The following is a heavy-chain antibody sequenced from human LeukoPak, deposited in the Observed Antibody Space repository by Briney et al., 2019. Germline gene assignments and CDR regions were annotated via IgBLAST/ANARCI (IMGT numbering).Heavy chain of an antibody. CDR2: INPNSGGT. CDR3: ARDYYDSSGYYY. D-gene: IGHD3-22*01. Sequence: ASVKVSCKASGYTFTGYYMHWVRQAPGQGLEWMGWINPNSGGTNYAQKFQGRVTMTRDTSISTAYMELSRLRSDDTAVYYCARDYYDSSGYYYWGQGTLVTVSS. J-gene: IGHJ4*02. V-gene: IGHV1-2*02. CDR1: GYTFTGYY.